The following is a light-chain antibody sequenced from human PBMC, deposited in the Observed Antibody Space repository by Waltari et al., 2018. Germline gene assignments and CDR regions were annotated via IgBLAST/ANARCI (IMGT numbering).Light chain of an antibody. V-gene: IGKV3-20*01. J-gene: IGKJ4*01. Sequence: DIVMTQSPGTLSFSPGERATPSCWASQPVTYNLLAWYQQKPGQPPRLLIYAASSRVTGVPDRFSASGSGTDFTLTITKVEPEDFAVYYCQQYGWAPDTFGGGTQLQIK. CDR2: AAS. CDR3: QQYGWAPDT. CDR1: QPVTYNL.